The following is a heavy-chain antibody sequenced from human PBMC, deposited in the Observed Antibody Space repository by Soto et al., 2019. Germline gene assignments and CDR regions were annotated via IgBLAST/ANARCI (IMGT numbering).Heavy chain of an antibody. V-gene: IGHV1-69*01. CDR1: GGTFSSYA. D-gene: IGHD3-22*01. J-gene: IGHJ6*02. CDR2: IIPIFGTA. Sequence: QVQLVQSGAEVKKPGSSVKVSCKASGGTFSSYAISWVRQAPGQGLEWLGGIIPIFGTANYAQKFQGRVTITADECTNTAYRELSSLRPDDTAVYYCARLYDSSAQPYYYYGMDVWGQGTTVTVSS. CDR3: ARLYDSSAQPYYYYGMDV.